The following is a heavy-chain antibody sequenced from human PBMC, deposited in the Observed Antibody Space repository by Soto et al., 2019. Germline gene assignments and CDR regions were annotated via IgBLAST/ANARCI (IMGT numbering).Heavy chain of an antibody. D-gene: IGHD2-2*01. V-gene: IGHV4-39*01. CDR2: IYYSWST. CDR1: GGSISSSSYY. J-gene: IGHJ4*02. Sequence: QLQLQESGPGLVKPSETLSLTCTVSGGSISSSSYYWGWIRQPPGKGLEWIGSIYYSWSTYYNPSLKSRVTISVDTSKNQFSLKLSSVTAADTAVYYCASPVQVSRSVDYWGQGTLVTVSS. CDR3: ASPVQVSRSVDY.